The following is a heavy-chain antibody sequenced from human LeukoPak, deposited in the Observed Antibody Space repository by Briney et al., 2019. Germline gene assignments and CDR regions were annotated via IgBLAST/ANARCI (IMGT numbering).Heavy chain of an antibody. J-gene: IGHJ3*02. D-gene: IGHD3-22*01. CDR3: ASNYDSSPWAFDI. CDR1: GYSISSGYY. CDR2: IYHSGST. Sequence: SETLSLTCTVSGYSISSGYYWGWIRQPPGKGLAWIGSIYHSGSTYYNPSLKSRITISVDTSKNQFSVKLSSVTAADTAVYYCASNYDSSPWAFDIWGQGTMVTVSS. V-gene: IGHV4-38-2*02.